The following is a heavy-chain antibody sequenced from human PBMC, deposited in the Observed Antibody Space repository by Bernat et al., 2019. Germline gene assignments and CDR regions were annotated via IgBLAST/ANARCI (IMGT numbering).Heavy chain of an antibody. CDR2: IKQDGSEK. Sequence: EVQLVESGGGLVQPGGSLRLSCAASGFTFSSYWMSWVRQAPGKGLEWVANIKQDGSEKYYVDSVKGRFTISRDNSKNMLYLQMNSLRIEDTAVYYCAGDRRSRVYDFWGQGTLVTVSS. V-gene: IGHV3-7*01. D-gene: IGHD6-13*01. J-gene: IGHJ4*02. CDR3: AGDRRSRVYDF. CDR1: GFTFSSYW.